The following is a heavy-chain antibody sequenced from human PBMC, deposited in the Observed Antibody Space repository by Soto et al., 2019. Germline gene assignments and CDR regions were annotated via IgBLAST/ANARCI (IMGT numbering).Heavy chain of an antibody. CDR1: GYTFTSYG. V-gene: IGHV1-18*04. CDR3: ASGYCSSTSCYRGLQNYYYYYGMDV. Sequence: SVKVSCKASGYTFTSYGISWVRQAPGQGLEWMGWISAYNGNTNYAQKLQGRVTMTADTSTSTAYMELRSLRSDDTAVYYCASGYCSSTSCYRGLQNYYYYYGMDVWGQGTTVTVSS. CDR2: ISAYNGNT. J-gene: IGHJ6*02. D-gene: IGHD2-2*02.